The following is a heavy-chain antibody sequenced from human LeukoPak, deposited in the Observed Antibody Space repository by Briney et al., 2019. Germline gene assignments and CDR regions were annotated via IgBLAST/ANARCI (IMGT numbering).Heavy chain of an antibody. D-gene: IGHD1-26*01. V-gene: IGHV1-69*13. CDR2: IIPIFGTA. CDR1: GGTFSSYA. Sequence: ASVKVSCKASGGTFSSYAISWVRQAPGQGLEWMGGIIPIFGTANYAQKFQGRVTITADESTSTAYMELSSLRSEDTAVYYCAREGNSGSYYWNYWGQGTLIVVSS. J-gene: IGHJ4*02. CDR3: AREGNSGSYYWNY.